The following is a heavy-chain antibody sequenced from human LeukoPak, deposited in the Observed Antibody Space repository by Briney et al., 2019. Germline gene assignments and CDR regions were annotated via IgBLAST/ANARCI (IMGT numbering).Heavy chain of an antibody. CDR1: GFTVSSNY. V-gene: IGHV3-66*01. D-gene: IGHD7-27*01. Sequence: GGSLRLSCAASGFTVSSNYMSWVRQAPGKGLEWVSVIYSGGSTYYADSVKGRFTISRDNSKNTLYLQMNSLRAEDTAVYYCARSLPVNWGSYYYYYYGMDVWGQGTTVTVSS. J-gene: IGHJ6*02. CDR2: IYSGGST. CDR3: ARSLPVNWGSYYYYYYGMDV.